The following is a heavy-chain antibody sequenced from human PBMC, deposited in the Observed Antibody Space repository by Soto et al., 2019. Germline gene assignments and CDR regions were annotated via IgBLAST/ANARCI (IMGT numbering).Heavy chain of an antibody. Sequence: PSETLSLTCAVYGGXFSGYYWSWIRQPPGKGLEWIGEINHSGSTNYNPSLKSRVTISVDTSKNQFSLKLSSVTAADTAVYYCARDPTGATYYYGMDVWGQGTTVTVSS. J-gene: IGHJ6*02. CDR1: GGXFSGYY. CDR2: INHSGST. D-gene: IGHD5-12*01. CDR3: ARDPTGATYYYGMDV. V-gene: IGHV4-34*01.